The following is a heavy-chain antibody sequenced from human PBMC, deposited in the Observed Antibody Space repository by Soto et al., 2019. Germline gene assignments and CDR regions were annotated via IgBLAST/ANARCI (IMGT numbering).Heavy chain of an antibody. J-gene: IGHJ6*02. CDR3: ASDSAPGCDVDDEHYYSYWMVV. CDR1: GYSFICYY. CDR2: INPNSGGT. D-gene: IGHD1-1*01. Sequence: SMKVSCTTSGYSFICYYKYWVRQAPGQGLEWMGWINPNSGGTNYAQKFQGWVTMTRHTSISTAYMELSRLRSDDTAVYYCASDSAPGCDVDDEHYYSYWMVVWGPGTTLTVSS. V-gene: IGHV1-2*04.